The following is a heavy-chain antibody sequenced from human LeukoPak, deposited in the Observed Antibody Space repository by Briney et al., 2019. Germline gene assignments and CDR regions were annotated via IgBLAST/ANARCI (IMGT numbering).Heavy chain of an antibody. CDR1: GSTFTSRGVG. CDR3: AHVYGSGSFDI. CDR2: IWWNDDK. D-gene: IGHD3-10*01. V-gene: IGHV2-5*01. Sequence: ESGPTLVKPTQTLTLTCTFSGSTFTSRGVGVGWIRQPPGKALEWLALIWWNDDKRYSPTLKGRLTITPDTSQNQVVLKMTNMDPVDTATYYCAHVYGSGSFDIWGQGTMITVSA. J-gene: IGHJ3*02.